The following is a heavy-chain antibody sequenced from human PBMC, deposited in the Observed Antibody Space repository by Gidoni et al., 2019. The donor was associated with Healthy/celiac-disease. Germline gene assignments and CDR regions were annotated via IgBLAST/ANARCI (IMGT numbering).Heavy chain of an antibody. J-gene: IGHJ6*02. CDR3: ARDRPSGSNYHYDYGMDV. CDR1: GYTFTSYG. Sequence: QVQLVQSGAEVKKPGASVKVSCKASGYTFTSYGISWVRQAPGQGLEWMGWISAYNGNTNYAQKLQGRVTMTTDTSTSTAYMELRSLRSDDTAVYYCARDRPSGSNYHYDYGMDVWGQGTTVTVSS. V-gene: IGHV1-18*04. D-gene: IGHD3-10*01. CDR2: ISAYNGNT.